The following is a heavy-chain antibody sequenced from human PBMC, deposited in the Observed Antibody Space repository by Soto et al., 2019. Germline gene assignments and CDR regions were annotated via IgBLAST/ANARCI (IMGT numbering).Heavy chain of an antibody. D-gene: IGHD6-19*01. CDR3: ARDRTPPGIAVAFI. V-gene: IGHV1-18*01. J-gene: IGHJ3*02. CDR2: ISAYNGNT. Sequence: ASVKVSCKASGYTFTSYGISWVRQAPGQGLEWMGWISAYNGNTNYAQKLQGRVTMTTDTSTSTAYMELRSLRSDDTAVYYCARDRTPPGIAVAFIWVQGTMVTVSS. CDR1: GYTFTSYG.